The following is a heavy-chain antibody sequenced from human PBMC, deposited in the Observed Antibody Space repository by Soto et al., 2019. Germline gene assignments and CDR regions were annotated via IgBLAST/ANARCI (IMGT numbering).Heavy chain of an antibody. Sequence: ASVKVSCKASGYTFTMYALSWVRQAPGQGLEWMGWISAYNGNTNYAQKFQGRVTMTTDTSTSTAYMEVRSLRSDDTAMYYCARSPAATGPSWFDAWGQATLVTVSS. J-gene: IGHJ5*02. CDR3: ARSPAATGPSWFDA. CDR1: GYTFTMYA. CDR2: ISAYNGNT. V-gene: IGHV1-18*04. D-gene: IGHD6-13*01.